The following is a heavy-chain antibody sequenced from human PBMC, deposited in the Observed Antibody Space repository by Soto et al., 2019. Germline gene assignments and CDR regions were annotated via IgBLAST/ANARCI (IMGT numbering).Heavy chain of an antibody. CDR2: MFYGGTA. Sequence: QVQLQESGPGLVKPSETLSLTCNVSGASITSHYWTWIRQSPGKGLEWIGYMFYGGTANYNPSLRGRVTISLDTSKNQFSLQLSSVTAADTSVYYCARNRGYYVTDYWGQGTLVTVSS. D-gene: IGHD1-26*01. CDR3: ARNRGYYVTDY. V-gene: IGHV4-59*08. CDR1: GASITSHY. J-gene: IGHJ4*02.